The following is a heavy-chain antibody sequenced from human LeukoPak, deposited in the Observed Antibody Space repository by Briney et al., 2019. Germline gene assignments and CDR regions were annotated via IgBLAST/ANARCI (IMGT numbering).Heavy chain of an antibody. Sequence: PAGSLRLSCAAAGFTFSSYAMSWVRQAHEKLLEWDAAITLSGGTTYNADSVKGRFTISRDNSKTPLYLKINSLRAAATPVYYCAKDRANCGHTRDYWGQGALVTVSS. V-gene: IGHV3-23*01. D-gene: IGHD4/OR15-4a*01. J-gene: IGHJ4*02. CDR1: GFTFSSYA. CDR2: ITLSGGTT. CDR3: AKDRANCGHTRDY.